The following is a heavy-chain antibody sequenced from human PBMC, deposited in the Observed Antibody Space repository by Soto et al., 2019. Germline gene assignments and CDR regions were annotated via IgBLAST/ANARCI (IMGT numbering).Heavy chain of an antibody. Sequence: QVQLQQWGAGLLKPSETLSLTCAVYGGSFSGYYWSWIRQPPGKGLEWIGEINHSGSTNYNPSLKSRVNISVDTSKNRFSLKLSSVTAADTAVYYCARGRRGKSVSGAFDIWGQGTMVTVSS. CDR2: INHSGST. CDR3: ARGRRGKSVSGAFDI. D-gene: IGHD3-3*01. V-gene: IGHV4-34*01. CDR1: GGSFSGYY. J-gene: IGHJ3*02.